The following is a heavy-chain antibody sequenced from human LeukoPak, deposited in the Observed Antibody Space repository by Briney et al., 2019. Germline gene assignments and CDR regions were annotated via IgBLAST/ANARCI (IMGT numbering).Heavy chain of an antibody. CDR1: GFTVSSNY. D-gene: IGHD5-24*01. J-gene: IGHJ4*02. V-gene: IGHV3-66*01. Sequence: GGSLRLSCAASGFTVSSNYMSWVRQAPGKGLEWVSVIYSGGSTYYADSVKGRFTISRDNSKNTLYLQMNSLRAEDTAVYYCAKDLEDGYSGYWGQGTLVTVSS. CDR3: AKDLEDGYSGY. CDR2: IYSGGST.